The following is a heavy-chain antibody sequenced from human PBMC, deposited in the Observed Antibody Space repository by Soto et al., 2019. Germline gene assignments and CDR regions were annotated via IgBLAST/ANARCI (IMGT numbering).Heavy chain of an antibody. CDR2: IWYDGSNK. V-gene: IGHV3-33*01. Sequence: QVQLVESGGGVVQPGRSLRLSCAASGFTFSSYGMHWVRQAPGKGLEWGAVIWYDGSNKYYADSVKGRFTISRDNSKNTLYLQMNSLRAEETAVYYCARAPLDGYNVDYWGQGTLVTVSS. D-gene: IGHD5-12*01. CDR3: ARAPLDGYNVDY. J-gene: IGHJ4*02. CDR1: GFTFSSYG.